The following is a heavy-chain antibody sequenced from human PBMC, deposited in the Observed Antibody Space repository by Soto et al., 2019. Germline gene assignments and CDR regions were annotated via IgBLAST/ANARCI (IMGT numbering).Heavy chain of an antibody. V-gene: IGHV3-23*01. CDR3: AKEISGWHGVDP. J-gene: IGHJ5*02. CDR2: ISGSGGST. D-gene: IGHD6-19*01. Sequence: TGGSLRLSCAASGFTFSSYAMNWVRQAPGKGLEWVSAISGSGGSTYYADSVKGRFAISRDNSKNTLYLQLDSLRADDTAVYYCAKEISGWHGVDPWGQGTLVTVSS. CDR1: GFTFSSYA.